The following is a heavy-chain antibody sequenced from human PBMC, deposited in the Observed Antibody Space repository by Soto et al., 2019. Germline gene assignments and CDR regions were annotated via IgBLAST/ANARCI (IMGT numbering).Heavy chain of an antibody. V-gene: IGHV3-15*01. Sequence: GGSLRLSCAASGFTFSNAWMSWVRQAPGKGLEWGGRIKSKTDGGTTDYAAPVKGRFTISRDDSKNTLYLQMNSLKTEDTAVYYCTTDKKWEPDDYWGQGTLVTVSS. D-gene: IGHD1-26*01. CDR2: IKSKTDGGTT. J-gene: IGHJ4*02. CDR3: TTDKKWEPDDY. CDR1: GFTFSNAW.